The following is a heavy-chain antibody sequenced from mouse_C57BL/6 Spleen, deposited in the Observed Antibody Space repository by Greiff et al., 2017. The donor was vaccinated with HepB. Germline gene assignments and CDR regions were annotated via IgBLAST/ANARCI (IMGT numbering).Heavy chain of an antibody. D-gene: IGHD2-2*01. Sequence: EVKLVESGGGLVKPGGSLKLSCAASGFTFSSYTMSWVRQTPEKRLEWVATISGGGGNTYYPDSVKGRFTISRDNAKNTLYLQMSSLRSEDTALYYCARQIYYGYYYAMDYWGQGTSVTVSS. CDR2: ISGGGGNT. J-gene: IGHJ4*01. CDR1: GFTFSSYT. CDR3: ARQIYYGYYYAMDY. V-gene: IGHV5-9*01.